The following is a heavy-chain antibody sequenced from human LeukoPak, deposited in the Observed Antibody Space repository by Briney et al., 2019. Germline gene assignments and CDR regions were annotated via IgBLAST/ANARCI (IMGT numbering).Heavy chain of an antibody. Sequence: SETLSLTCTVSGYSISNGYYWGWIRQPPGKGLEWVGSISHRGSTYYNPSLRSRIAISLDRSKQKFSLKLTSVTAADTAVYFCARGAEYYAIWRGYAGYSDYWGQGISVTVSS. CDR3: ARGAEYYAIWRGYAGYSDY. V-gene: IGHV4-38-2*02. J-gene: IGHJ4*02. D-gene: IGHD3-3*01. CDR1: GYSISNGYY. CDR2: ISHRGST.